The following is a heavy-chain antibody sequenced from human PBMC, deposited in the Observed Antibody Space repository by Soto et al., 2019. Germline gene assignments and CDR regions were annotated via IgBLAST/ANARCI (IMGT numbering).Heavy chain of an antibody. CDR1: GCTFSSYA. D-gene: IGHD6-6*01. CDR2: IIPIFGTA. V-gene: IGHV1-69*13. CDR3: ASPTWKLVSGWFQP. J-gene: IGHJ5*02. Sequence: SVKVSCKASGCTFSSYAISWVRQAPGQGLEWMGGIIPIFGTANYAQKFQGRVTITADESTSTAYMELSSLRSEDTAVYYCASPTWKLVSGWFQPWGQGTLVSVS.